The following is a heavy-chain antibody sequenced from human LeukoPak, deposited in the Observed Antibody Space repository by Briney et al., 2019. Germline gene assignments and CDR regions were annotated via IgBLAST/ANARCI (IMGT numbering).Heavy chain of an antibody. CDR3: AHENCSGGWSGYYFDY. CDR1: GFSLSTSGVG. CDR2: IYCDDDK. Sequence: SAPTLVKPTQTLTLTCTFSGFSLSTSGVGVGWIRQPPGKALEWLALIYCDDDKRYSPSLKSRLTITKDTSKNKVVLTTTNIDAVDTATYYCAHENCSGGWSGYYFDYWGQGKLVTVSS. D-gene: IGHD6-19*01. J-gene: IGHJ4*02. V-gene: IGHV2-5*02.